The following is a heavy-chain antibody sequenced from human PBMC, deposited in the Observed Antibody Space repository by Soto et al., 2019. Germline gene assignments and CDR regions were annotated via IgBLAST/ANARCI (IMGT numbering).Heavy chain of an antibody. CDR3: ASPGGRCPSYCHWFAP. CDR1: GGSISRSTYY. Sequence: QLQLQESGPGLVKPSETLSLTCIVSGGSISRSTYYWGWIRQPPGKGLEWIGSIYNSGSTYYNPSLKSRVPISVDTANNQFSLKLSSVTAADTAVYYRASPGGRCPSYCHWFAPWGQGTLVTVSS. CDR2: IYNSGST. D-gene: IGHD2-15*01. J-gene: IGHJ5*02. V-gene: IGHV4-39*01.